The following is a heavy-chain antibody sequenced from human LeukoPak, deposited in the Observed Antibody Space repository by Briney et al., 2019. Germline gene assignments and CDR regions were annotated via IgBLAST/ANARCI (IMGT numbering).Heavy chain of an antibody. CDR3: AREGLLWFGELSYFDY. CDR1: GGTFSSYA. J-gene: IGHJ4*02. Sequence: SVTVSCKASGGTFSSYAISWVRQAPGQGLEWMGGIIPIFGTANYAQKFQGRVTITADESTSTAYMELSSLRPEDTAVYYCAREGLLWFGELSYFDYWGQGTLVTVSS. CDR2: IIPIFGTA. D-gene: IGHD3-10*01. V-gene: IGHV1-69*13.